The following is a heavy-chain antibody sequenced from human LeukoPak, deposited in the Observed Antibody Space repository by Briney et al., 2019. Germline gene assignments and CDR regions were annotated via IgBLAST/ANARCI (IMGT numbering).Heavy chain of an antibody. CDR3: ARERYFDY. Sequence: GGSLRLSCAASGFTFIDYGIYWVRQAPGKGLEWVSTISGGGRSTDYADSVKGLFTISRDNSKDTLYLQMNSLRAEDTAVYYCARERYFDYWGQGTLVTVSS. CDR2: ISGGGRST. V-gene: IGHV3-23*01. J-gene: IGHJ4*02. CDR1: GFTFIDYG.